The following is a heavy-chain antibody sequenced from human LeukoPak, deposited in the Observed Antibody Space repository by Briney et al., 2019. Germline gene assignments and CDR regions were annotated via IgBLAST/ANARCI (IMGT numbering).Heavy chain of an antibody. CDR3: ARVRAGDWYFDL. V-gene: IGHV3-74*01. CDR2: TNSDESYT. CDR1: GFTFSTYW. D-gene: IGHD6-19*01. J-gene: IGHJ2*01. Sequence: GGSLRLSCAASGFTFSTYWMHSVRQAPGKGLVWVSRTNSDESYTDYADSVKGRFTISRDSARNTVYLQMNSLRAEDTAVYYCARVRAGDWYFDLWGRGTLVTVSS.